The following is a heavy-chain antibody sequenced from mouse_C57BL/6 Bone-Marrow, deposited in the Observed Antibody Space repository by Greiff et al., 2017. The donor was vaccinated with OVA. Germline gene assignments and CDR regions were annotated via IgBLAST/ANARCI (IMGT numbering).Heavy chain of an antibody. J-gene: IGHJ3*01. CDR1: GYTFTSYT. Sequence: QVQLKESGAELARPGASVKMSCKASGYTFTSYTMHWVKQRPGQGLEWIGYINPSSGYTKYNQKFKDKTTLTADKSSSTTYMPLSSLTSEDSAVYFCARGEAYWGQGVLVTVSA. CDR3: ARGEAY. V-gene: IGHV1-4*01. D-gene: IGHD2-13*01. CDR2: INPSSGYT.